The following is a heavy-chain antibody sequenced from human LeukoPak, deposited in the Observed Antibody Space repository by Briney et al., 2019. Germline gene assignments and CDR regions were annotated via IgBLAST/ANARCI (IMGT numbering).Heavy chain of an antibody. V-gene: IGHV3-15*01. J-gene: IGHJ4*02. D-gene: IGHD3-22*01. Sequence: GGSLRLSCAASGFTLSNAWMSWVRQAPGKGLEWVGRIKSKIDGGTRGYAAPVKGRFTISRDDSKNTLYMQMNSLKTEDTAEYYCTTDGLGAYYFDTSGYYSHWGQGTLVTVSS. CDR2: IKSKIDGGTR. CDR1: GFTLSNAW. CDR3: TTDGLGAYYFDTSGYYSH.